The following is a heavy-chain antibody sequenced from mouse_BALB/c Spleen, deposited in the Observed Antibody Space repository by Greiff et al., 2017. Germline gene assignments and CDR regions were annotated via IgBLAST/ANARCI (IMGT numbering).Heavy chain of an antibody. V-gene: IGHV1-14*01. J-gene: IGHJ4*01. CDR2: INPYNDGT. CDR3: ARHPLYNAMDY. Sequence: VQLKQSGPELVKPGASVKMSCKASGYTFTSYVMHWVKQKPGQGLEWIGYINPYNDGTKYNEKFKGKATLTSDKSSSTAYMELSSLTSEDSAVYYWARHPLYNAMDYWGKGTAGTVSA. CDR1: GYTFTSYV.